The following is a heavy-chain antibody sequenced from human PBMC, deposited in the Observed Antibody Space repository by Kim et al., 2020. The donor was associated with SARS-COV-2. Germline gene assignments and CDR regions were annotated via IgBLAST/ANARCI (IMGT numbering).Heavy chain of an antibody. CDR2: IYYSGST. J-gene: IGHJ2*01. CDR3: AREVEMATIYLHPAPWYFDL. D-gene: IGHD5-12*01. V-gene: IGHV4-39*07. CDR1: GGSISSSSYY. Sequence: SETLSLTCTVSGGSISSSSYYWGWIRQPPGKGLEWIGSIYYSGSTYYNPSLKSRVTISVDTSKNQFSLKLSSVTAADTAVYYCAREVEMATIYLHPAPWYFDLWGRGTLVTVSS.